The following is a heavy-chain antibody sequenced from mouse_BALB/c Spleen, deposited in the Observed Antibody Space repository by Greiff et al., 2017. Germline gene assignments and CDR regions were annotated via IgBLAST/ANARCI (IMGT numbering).Heavy chain of an antibody. CDR3: VSEDALRGYAMDY. V-gene: IGHV1-4*01. J-gene: IGHJ4*01. Sequence: VQLQQSGAELARPGASVKMSCKASGYTFTSYTMHWVKQRPGQGLEWIGYINPSSGYTNYNQKFKDKATLTADKSSSTAYMQLSILTSEASAVYYGVSEDALRGYAMDYWGQGTSVTVSS. D-gene: IGHD1-1*01. CDR1: GYTFTSYT. CDR2: INPSSGYT.